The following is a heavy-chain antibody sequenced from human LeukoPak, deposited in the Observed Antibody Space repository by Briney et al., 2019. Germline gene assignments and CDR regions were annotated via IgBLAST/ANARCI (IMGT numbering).Heavy chain of an antibody. V-gene: IGHV1-18*01. CDR2: ISAYNGNT. Sequence: ASVEVSCKASGYTFTSYGISWVRQAPGQGLEWMGWISAYNGNTNYAQKLQGRVTMTTDTSTSTAYMELRSLRSDDTAVYYCARAARGAGYYRYFGMDVWGQGTTVTVSS. D-gene: IGHD3-9*01. CDR1: GYTFTSYG. CDR3: ARAARGAGYYRYFGMDV. J-gene: IGHJ6*02.